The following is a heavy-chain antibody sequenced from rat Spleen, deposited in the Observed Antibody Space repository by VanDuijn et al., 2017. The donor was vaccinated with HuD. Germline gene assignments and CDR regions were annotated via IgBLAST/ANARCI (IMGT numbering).Heavy chain of an antibody. CDR2: IWGTGST. Sequence: QVQLKESGPGLVQPSQTLSLTCTVSGFSLTGNNVHWVRQPPGEVLEWMGGIWGTGSTIYNSPLKSRLSISRDTSKNLVFLTMNSLQTEDTAIYYCTREDWHFDFWGPGTMVAVSS. CDR1: GFSLTGNN. CDR3: TREDWHFDF. J-gene: IGHJ1*01. V-gene: IGHV2S54*01.